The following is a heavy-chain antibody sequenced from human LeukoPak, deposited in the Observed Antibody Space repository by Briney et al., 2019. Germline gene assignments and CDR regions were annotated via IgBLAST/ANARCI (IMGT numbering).Heavy chain of an antibody. J-gene: IGHJ4*02. CDR3: ARTSGYWPADFDF. D-gene: IGHD5-12*01. Sequence: PSETLSLTCTVSGGSISTYYWNWIRQPRGRGLEGLGYIEYSGCMNYNPSLKSRLIMSVDSSKNHFSLELRSVTAADTAVYYCARTSGYWPADFDFWGQGALVIVSS. CDR1: GGSISTYY. V-gene: IGHV4-59*01. CDR2: IEYSGCM.